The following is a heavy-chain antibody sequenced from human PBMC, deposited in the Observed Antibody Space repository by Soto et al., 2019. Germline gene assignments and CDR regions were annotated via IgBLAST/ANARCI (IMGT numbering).Heavy chain of an antibody. CDR2: ISGSGGST. V-gene: IGHV3-23*01. Sequence: PGGSLRLSCAASGFTFSNHAMSWVRQAPGKGLEWVSVISGSGGSTHYADSVKGRFTISRDNSKNTLYLQMNRLRAEDTAVYYCAKVLHPYCSIGSCYSAFDYWGQGT. CDR3: AKVLHPYCSIGSCYSAFDY. CDR1: GFTFSNHA. J-gene: IGHJ4*02. D-gene: IGHD2-15*01.